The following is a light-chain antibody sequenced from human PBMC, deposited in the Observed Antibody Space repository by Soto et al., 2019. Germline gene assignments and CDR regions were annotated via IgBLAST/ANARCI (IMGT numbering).Light chain of an antibody. Sequence: QSVLTQPPSASGSPGQSVTISCTGTSSDVGGYNYVSWYQQHPGKAPKLMIYEVTKRPSGVPDRFSGSKSGSTASLTVSGLQADDEADYYCSSYAGSNNRYVFGTGTKLTVL. J-gene: IGLJ1*01. CDR2: EVT. CDR3: SSYAGSNNRYV. CDR1: SSDVGGYNY. V-gene: IGLV2-8*01.